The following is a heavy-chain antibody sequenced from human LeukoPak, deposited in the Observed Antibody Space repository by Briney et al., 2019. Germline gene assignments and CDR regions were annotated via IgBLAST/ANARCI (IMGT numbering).Heavy chain of an antibody. CDR2: IIPILCIA. V-gene: IGHV1-69*04. J-gene: IGHJ6*02. CDR3: ARDAVRGVTASPDENYGMDV. Sequence: SVKVSCKASGGTFSSYAISWVRQAPGQGLEWMGRIIPILCIANYAQKFQGRVTINADKSTSTAYMEQSSLRSEDTAVYYCARDAVRGVTASPDENYGMDVWGQGTTVTVSS. CDR1: GGTFSSYA. D-gene: IGHD3-10*01.